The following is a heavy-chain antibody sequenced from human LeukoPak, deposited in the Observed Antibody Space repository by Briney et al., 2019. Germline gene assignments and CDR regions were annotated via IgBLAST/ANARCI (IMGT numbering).Heavy chain of an antibody. CDR1: A. CDR2: ISGSGGST. V-gene: IGHV3-23*01. Sequence: AMGWVRQAPGXGLXWVSAISGSGGSTYYADSVKGRFTISRDNSKNTLYLQMNSLRAEDTAVYYCARDAEQQLVWICFDYWGQGTLVTVSS. CDR3: ARDAEQQLVWICFDY. D-gene: IGHD6-13*01. J-gene: IGHJ4*02.